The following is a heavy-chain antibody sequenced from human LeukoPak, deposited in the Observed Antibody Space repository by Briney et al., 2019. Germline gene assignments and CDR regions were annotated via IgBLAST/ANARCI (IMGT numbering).Heavy chain of an antibody. Sequence: SVKVSCKASGYTFTGYYMHWVRQAPGQGLEWMGGISPISGSANYAQKFQGRVTITADESTSTAYMDLSSLRSEDTAVYYCASRLMVEMATYFDYWGQGTLVTVSS. J-gene: IGHJ4*02. CDR3: ASRLMVEMATYFDY. CDR2: ISPISGSA. CDR1: GYTFTGYY. V-gene: IGHV1-69*13. D-gene: IGHD5-24*01.